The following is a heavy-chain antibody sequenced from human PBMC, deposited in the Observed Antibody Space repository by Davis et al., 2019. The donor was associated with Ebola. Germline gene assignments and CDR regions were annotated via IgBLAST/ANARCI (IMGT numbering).Heavy chain of an antibody. J-gene: IGHJ4*02. V-gene: IGHV3-53*04. CDR3: ARDHDFWSADGVLDY. D-gene: IGHD3-3*01. CDR1: GFTVSSNY. CDR2: IYSGAST. Sequence: GESLKISCAASGFTVSSNYMSWVRQAPGKGLEWVSVIYSGASTYYADSVKGRFTISRHNSKNTLYLQMNSLRAEDTAVYYCARDHDFWSADGVLDYWGQGTLVTASS.